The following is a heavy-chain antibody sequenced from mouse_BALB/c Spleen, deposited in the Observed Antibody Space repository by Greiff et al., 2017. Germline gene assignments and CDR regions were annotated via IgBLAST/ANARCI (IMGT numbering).Heavy chain of an antibody. J-gene: IGHJ2*01. CDR1: GYTFTDYY. V-gene: IGHV1-77*01. D-gene: IGHD2-4*01. CDR2: IYPGSGNT. CDR3: ARRAYDDYDDY. Sequence: QVQLKQSGAELARPGASVKLSCKASGYTFTDYYINWVKQRTGQGLEWIGEIYPGSGNTYYNEKFKGKATLTADKSSSTAYMQLSSLTSEDSAVYFCARRAYDDYDDYWGQGTTLTVSS.